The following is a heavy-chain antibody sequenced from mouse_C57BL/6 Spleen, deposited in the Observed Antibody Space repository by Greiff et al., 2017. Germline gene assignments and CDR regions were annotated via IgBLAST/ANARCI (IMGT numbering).Heavy chain of an antibody. Sequence: EVKLVEPGGGLVQPKGSLKLSCAASGFSFNTYAMNWVRQAPGKGLEWVARIRSKSNNSATYYADSVKDRFTISRDDSESMLYLQMYKLKTEDTAMCYCVRPSYDYAFAYWGQGTLVTVSA. D-gene: IGHD2-4*01. CDR2: IRSKSNNSAT. J-gene: IGHJ3*01. CDR1: GFSFNTYA. V-gene: IGHV10-1*01. CDR3: VRPSYDYAFAY.